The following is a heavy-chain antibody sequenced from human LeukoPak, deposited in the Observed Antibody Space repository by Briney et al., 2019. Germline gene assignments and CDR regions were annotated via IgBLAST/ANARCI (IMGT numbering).Heavy chain of an antibody. CDR2: ISSSGSVT. J-gene: IGHJ3*02. CDR3: ARPGITAFDI. V-gene: IGHV3-48*01. Sequence: GGSLRLSCVASGFTLSSHNINWVRQAPGKGLEWVTHISSSGSVTYYGDSVKGRITISRDNAKNSVSLYMNSLRAEDSAVYYCARPGITAFDIWGQGTMVTVSS. D-gene: IGHD3-10*01. CDR1: GFTLSSHN.